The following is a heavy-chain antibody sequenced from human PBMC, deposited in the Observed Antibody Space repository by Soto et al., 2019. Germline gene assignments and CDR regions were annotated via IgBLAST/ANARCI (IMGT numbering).Heavy chain of an antibody. Sequence: GGSLRLSCAASGFTFSDYYMSWIRQAPGKGLEWVSYISSSGSTIYYADSVKGRFTISRDNAKNSLYLQMNSLRAEDTAVYYCARRSGTVLRFLEWLLPNFDYWGQGTLVTVSS. CDR3: ARRSGTVLRFLEWLLPNFDY. CDR2: ISSSGSTI. CDR1: GFTFSDYY. V-gene: IGHV3-11*01. D-gene: IGHD3-3*01. J-gene: IGHJ4*02.